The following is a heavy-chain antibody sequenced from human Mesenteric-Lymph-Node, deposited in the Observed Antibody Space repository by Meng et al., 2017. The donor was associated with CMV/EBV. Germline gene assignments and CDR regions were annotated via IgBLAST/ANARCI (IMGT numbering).Heavy chain of an antibody. D-gene: IGHD2-15*01. CDR3: MRGAGEGGRDWFDP. CDR1: GYTFTSYD. Sequence: ASVKVSCKASGYTFTSYDINWVRQAAGQGLEWMGWMKSNSGNTGYAQKFQGRVTMTRDTSVSTAYMELSSLRFEDTAIYYCMRGAGEGGRDWFDPWGQGTLVTVSS. CDR2: MKSNSGNT. V-gene: IGHV1-8*02. J-gene: IGHJ5*02.